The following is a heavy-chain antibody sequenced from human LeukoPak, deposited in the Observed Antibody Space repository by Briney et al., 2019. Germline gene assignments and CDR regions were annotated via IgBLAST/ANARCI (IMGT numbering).Heavy chain of an antibody. V-gene: IGHV3-48*03. CDR3: ARDAYGVTFDVFDI. CDR2: IPSSGGSN. CDR1: GFTLNTDE. D-gene: IGHD4-17*01. J-gene: IGHJ3*02. Sequence: PGGSLRLSCADSGFTLNTDEINSVCQAPGKGLEWLSYIPSSGGSNYYADSVKGRFTISRDNAKNSLYLQMNSLRVEDTAVYYRARDAYGVTFDVFDIWGRGTTVTVSS.